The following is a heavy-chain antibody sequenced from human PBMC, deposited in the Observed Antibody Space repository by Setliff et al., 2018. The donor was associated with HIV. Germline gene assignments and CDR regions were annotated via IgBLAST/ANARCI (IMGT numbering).Heavy chain of an antibody. Sequence: SETLSLTCTVSGGSISTSYWNWIRQPPVKGLEWIAYIYISGTTNYNPSLKSRVTISLDTSRNQFSLKRGSVTAADTAMYYCAREHCSGGSCNGFDIWGQGTMVTVSS. CDR2: IYISGTT. D-gene: IGHD2-15*01. CDR1: GGSISTSY. J-gene: IGHJ3*02. CDR3: AREHCSGGSCNGFDI. V-gene: IGHV4-4*09.